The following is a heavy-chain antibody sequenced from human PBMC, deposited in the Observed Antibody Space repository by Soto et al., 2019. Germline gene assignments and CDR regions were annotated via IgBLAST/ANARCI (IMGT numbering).Heavy chain of an antibody. V-gene: IGHV3-33*01. J-gene: IGHJ3*02. CDR2: IWYDGSNK. Sequence: PGGSLRLSCAASGFTFSSHAMHWVRQAPGKGLEWVAVIWYDGSNKYYADSVKGRFTVSRDNSKNTVYLQMNSLRAEDTAVYFCAREAYSSGYYGAAFDIWGQGTMLTVSS. D-gene: IGHD3-22*01. CDR1: GFTFSSHA. CDR3: AREAYSSGYYGAAFDI.